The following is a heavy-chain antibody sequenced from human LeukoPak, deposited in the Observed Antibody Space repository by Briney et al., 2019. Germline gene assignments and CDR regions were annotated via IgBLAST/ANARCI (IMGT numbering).Heavy chain of an antibody. J-gene: IGHJ3*02. CDR1: GDRVSSNSAA. D-gene: IGHD6-19*01. V-gene: IGHV6-1*01. CDR2: TYYRSKWYN. CDR3: ARTDPGIAVAGNGAFDI. Sequence: SQTLSLTCAIPGDRVSSNSAAWNWIRQSPSIGLWWLGRTYYRSKWYNDYAVSVKSRITINPDTSKNQFSLQLNSVTPEDTAVYYCARTDPGIAVAGNGAFDIWGQGTMVTVSS.